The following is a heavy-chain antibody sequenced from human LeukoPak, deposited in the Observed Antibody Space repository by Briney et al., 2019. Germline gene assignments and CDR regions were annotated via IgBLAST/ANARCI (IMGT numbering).Heavy chain of an antibody. Sequence: SLRLSCAASGFIFRNYAMSWVRHAPGKGLEWVSAITGSGDTTYYADSVKGRFTISRDNSKNTLYVEMNTLRAEDTAVYYCAKWGDYDILTGYYVSDFWGQGTLVTVSS. CDR3: AKWGDYDILTGYYVSDF. D-gene: IGHD3-9*01. CDR1: GFIFRNYA. J-gene: IGHJ4*02. V-gene: IGHV3-23*01. CDR2: ITGSGDTT.